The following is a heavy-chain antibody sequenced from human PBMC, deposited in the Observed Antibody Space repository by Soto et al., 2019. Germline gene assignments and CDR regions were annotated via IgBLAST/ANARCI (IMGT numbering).Heavy chain of an antibody. CDR1: GFTFSSYA. D-gene: IGHD5-12*01. J-gene: IGHJ4*02. CDR3: AKGPDVDIVATTEKSFDY. CDR2: ISGSGGST. Sequence: GGSLRLSCAASGFTFSSYAMSWVRQAPGKGLEWVSAISGSGGSTYYADSVKGRFTISRDNSKNTLYLQMNSLRAEDTAVYYCAKGPDVDIVATTEKSFDYWGQGTLVTVSS. V-gene: IGHV3-23*01.